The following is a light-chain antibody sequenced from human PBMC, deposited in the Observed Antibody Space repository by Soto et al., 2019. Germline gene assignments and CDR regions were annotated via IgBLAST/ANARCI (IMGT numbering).Light chain of an antibody. CDR1: SSNIGGNS. V-gene: IGLV1-51*01. J-gene: IGLJ1*01. CDR3: GSWDSSLSAYV. Sequence: SLLTQPPSVSAAPGRKVTIACSGSSSNIGGNSVSWYQQLSGTAPKLLIYDDNKRPSGIPDRFSGSKSGTSATLGITGFQTGDEADYYCGSWDSSLSAYVFGTGTKVTVL. CDR2: DDN.